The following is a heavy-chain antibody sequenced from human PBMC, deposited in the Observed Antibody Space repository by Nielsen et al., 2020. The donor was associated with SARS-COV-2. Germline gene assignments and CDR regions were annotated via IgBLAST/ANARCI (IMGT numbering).Heavy chain of an antibody. J-gene: IGHJ6*02. D-gene: IGHD3-10*01. V-gene: IGHV3-33*05. CDR3: AREGAPDYYGSGSSIGMDV. Sequence: WIRQPPGKGLEWVAVISYDGSNKYYADSVKGRFTISRDNSKNTLYLQMNSLRAEDTAVYYCAREGAPDYYGSGSSIGMDVWGQGTTVTVSS. CDR2: ISYDGSNK.